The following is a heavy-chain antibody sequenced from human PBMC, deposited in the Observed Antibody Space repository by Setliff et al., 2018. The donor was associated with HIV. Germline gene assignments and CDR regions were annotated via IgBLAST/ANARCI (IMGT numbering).Heavy chain of an antibody. Sequence: PSETLSLTCTVSGGSISSSSYYWGWIRQPPGKGLEWIGSIYETGSTYYNPSLKSRVSISIDTSKNQFSLKLSSVTAADTAVYFCARDGYTNGYGYYYFYMDVWGKGTTVTVSS. V-gene: IGHV4-39*07. J-gene: IGHJ6*03. CDR3: ARDGYTNGYGYYYFYMDV. D-gene: IGHD5-18*01. CDR2: IYETGST. CDR1: GGSISSSSYY.